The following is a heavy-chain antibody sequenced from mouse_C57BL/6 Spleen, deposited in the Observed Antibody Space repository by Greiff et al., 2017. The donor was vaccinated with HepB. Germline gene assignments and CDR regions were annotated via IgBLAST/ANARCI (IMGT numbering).Heavy chain of an antibody. CDR1: GYTFTSYW. CDR2: IDPSDSYT. J-gene: IGHJ2*01. Sequence: QVQLQQPGAELVMPGASVKLSCKASGYTFTSYWMHWVKQRPGQGLEWIGEIDPSDSYTNYNQKFKGKSTLTVDKSSSTAYMQLSSLTSEDSAVYYCARRYYGSSYEDFDYWGQGTTLTVSS. CDR3: ARRYYGSSYEDFDY. D-gene: IGHD1-1*01. V-gene: IGHV1-69*01.